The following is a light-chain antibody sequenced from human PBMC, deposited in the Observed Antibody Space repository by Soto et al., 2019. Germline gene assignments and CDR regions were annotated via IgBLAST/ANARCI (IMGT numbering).Light chain of an antibody. Sequence: EIVLTQSPATLSLSPGERATLSCRASQSVSSYLAWYQQKPGKAPRLLIYDASNRATGIPARFSGSGSGTDFTLTICSLEPEDFAVYYCQQRSNWPRTFGQGTKVDIK. CDR3: QQRSNWPRT. V-gene: IGKV3-11*01. CDR2: DAS. CDR1: QSVSSY. J-gene: IGKJ1*01.